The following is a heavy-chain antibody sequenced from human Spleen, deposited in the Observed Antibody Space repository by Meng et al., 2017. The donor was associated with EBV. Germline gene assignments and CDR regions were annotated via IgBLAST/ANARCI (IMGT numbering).Heavy chain of an antibody. CDR1: GVSISSGGYS. D-gene: IGHD5-18*01. Sequence: LEMQESGSGRGKPSQNLSLTCAVSGVSISSGGYSWSWIRQPPGKGLEWIGYMHHSGSTYNNPSLKSRVTISVDRSKNQFSLKLSSVTAADTAVYYCAGGPTAMVTYFDYWGQGTLVTVSS. CDR2: MHHSGST. J-gene: IGHJ4*02. V-gene: IGHV4-30-2*01. CDR3: AGGPTAMVTYFDY.